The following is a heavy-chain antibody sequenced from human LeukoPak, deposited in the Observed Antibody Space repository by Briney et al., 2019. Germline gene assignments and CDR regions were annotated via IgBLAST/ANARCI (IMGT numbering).Heavy chain of an antibody. Sequence: ASVKVSCKASGYTFTSYGISWVRQAPGQGLEWMGWISAYNGNTNYAQKLQGRVTMTTDTSTSTAYMELRSLRSDDTAGYYWSTSSSWFDAFDIWGQGTMVTVSS. J-gene: IGHJ3*02. CDR2: ISAYNGNT. V-gene: IGHV1-18*01. D-gene: IGHD6-13*01. CDR3: STSSSWFDAFDI. CDR1: GYTFTSYG.